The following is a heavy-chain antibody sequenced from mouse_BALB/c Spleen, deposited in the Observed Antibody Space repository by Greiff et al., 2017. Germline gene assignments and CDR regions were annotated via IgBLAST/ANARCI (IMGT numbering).Heavy chain of an antibody. CDR1: GYTFTSYW. D-gene: IGHD2-1*01. V-gene: IGHV1S132*01. CDR3: ARSGNYEEGFAY. J-gene: IGHJ3*01. CDR2: IFPGTGTT. Sequence: VKLQESGAELVKPGASVKLSCKTSGYTFTSYWIQWVKQRPGQGLGWIGEIFPGTGTTYYNEKFKGKATLTIDTSSSTAYMQLSSLTSEDSAVYFCARSGNYEEGFAYWGQGTLVTVSA.